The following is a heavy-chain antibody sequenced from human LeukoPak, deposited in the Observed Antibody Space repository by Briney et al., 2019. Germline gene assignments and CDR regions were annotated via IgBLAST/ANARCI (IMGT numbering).Heavy chain of an antibody. Sequence: PGGSLRLSCAASGFTFSGYGMHWVRQAPGKGLGGVAFIRYDGSDKYYTDSVKGRFTISRDNSKNTLYLQMNSLRAEDTAVYYCATGITYYDYVWGSYPYYWGQGTLVTVSS. CDR2: IRYDGSDK. CDR1: GFTFSGYG. CDR3: ATGITYYDYVWGSYPYY. D-gene: IGHD3-16*02. V-gene: IGHV3-30*02. J-gene: IGHJ4*02.